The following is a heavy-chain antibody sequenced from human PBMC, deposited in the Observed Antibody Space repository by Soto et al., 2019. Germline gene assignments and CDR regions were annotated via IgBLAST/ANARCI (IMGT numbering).Heavy chain of an antibody. D-gene: IGHD6-6*01. CDR3: AKDGRSSSSPFDY. V-gene: IGHV3-30*18. Sequence: GGSLRLSCAASGFTFSSYGMHWVRQAPGKGLEWVAVISYDGSNKYYADSVKGRFTISRDNSKNTLYLQMNSLRAEDTAVYYCAKDGRSSSSPFDYWGQGTLVTASS. CDR1: GFTFSSYG. J-gene: IGHJ4*02. CDR2: ISYDGSNK.